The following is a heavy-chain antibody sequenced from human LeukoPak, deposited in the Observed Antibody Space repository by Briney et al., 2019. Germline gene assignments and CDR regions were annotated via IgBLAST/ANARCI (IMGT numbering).Heavy chain of an antibody. Sequence: SQTLSLTCGISGDSVSSNSAAWNWIRQSPSRGLEWLGRTYYRSKWFINYAPSVKSRIIINSDTPKNQVSLQLNSVTPEDTAVYYCTRSDCSSGRCPGFDNWGQGTLVTVSP. V-gene: IGHV6-1*01. D-gene: IGHD6-19*01. J-gene: IGHJ4*02. CDR3: TRSDCSSGRCPGFDN. CDR1: GDSVSSNSAA. CDR2: TYYRSKWFI.